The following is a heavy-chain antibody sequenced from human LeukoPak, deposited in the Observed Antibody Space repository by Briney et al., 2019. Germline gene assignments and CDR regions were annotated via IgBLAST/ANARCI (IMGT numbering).Heavy chain of an antibody. CDR2: ISGSGGST. J-gene: IGHJ6*03. V-gene: IGHV3-23*01. D-gene: IGHD6-13*01. CDR3: AKDTAAAGFYYYYYMDV. CDR1: GFSVRTNY. Sequence: GGSLRLSCAASGFSVRTNYMSWVRQAPGKGLEWVSAISGSGGSTYYADSVKGRFTISRDNSKNTLYLQMNSLRAEDTAVYYCAKDTAAAGFYYYYYMDVWGKGTTVTVSS.